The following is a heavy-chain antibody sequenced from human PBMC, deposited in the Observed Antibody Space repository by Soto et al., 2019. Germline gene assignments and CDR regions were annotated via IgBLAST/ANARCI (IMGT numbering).Heavy chain of an antibody. J-gene: IGHJ4*02. D-gene: IGHD6-19*01. Sequence: EVQLLESGGDLAQPGGSLRLSCAASGFTFSDYAMTWVLQAPGKGLEWVSAISVCGCNTYYADSVKGRFTISRDNSRNTLYLEINSLRAEDTAVYYCAKDRYGQVADYVDYWGLGTLVTVSS. CDR3: AKDRYGQVADYVDY. CDR1: GFTFSDYA. CDR2: ISVCGCNT. V-gene: IGHV3-23*01.